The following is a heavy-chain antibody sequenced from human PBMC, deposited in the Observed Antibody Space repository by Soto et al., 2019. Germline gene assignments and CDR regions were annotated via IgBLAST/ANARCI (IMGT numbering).Heavy chain of an antibody. CDR1: GGSFSGYY. D-gene: IGHD2-2*01. Sequence: SETLSLTCAVYGGSFSGYYWSWIRQPPGKGLEWIGEINHSGSTNYNPSLKSRVTISVDTSKNQFSLKLSSVSAADTALYYCARCSLVVVPAPGFDPWGRGTLVTVS. CDR3: ARCSLVVVPAPGFDP. CDR2: INHSGST. V-gene: IGHV4-34*09. J-gene: IGHJ5*02.